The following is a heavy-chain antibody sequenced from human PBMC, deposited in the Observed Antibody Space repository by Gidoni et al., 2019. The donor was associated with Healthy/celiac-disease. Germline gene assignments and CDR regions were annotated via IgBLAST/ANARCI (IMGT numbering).Heavy chain of an antibody. CDR2: INSDGSST. Sequence: EVQLVESGGGLVQPGGSLRLSCAASGFTFSRYWMHWVRQAPGKGLGWVSRINSDGSSTSYADSVKGRFTISRDNAKNTLYLQMNSLRAEDTAVYYCARDSWYGDYYYYGMDVWGQGTTVTVSS. D-gene: IGHD4-17*01. CDR3: ARDSWYGDYYYYGMDV. J-gene: IGHJ6*02. V-gene: IGHV3-74*01. CDR1: GFTFSRYW.